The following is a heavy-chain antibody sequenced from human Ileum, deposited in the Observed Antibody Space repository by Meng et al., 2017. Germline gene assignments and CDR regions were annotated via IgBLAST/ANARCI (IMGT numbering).Heavy chain of an antibody. CDR3: ARGIGDIRVGFDY. D-gene: IGHD5-12*01. V-gene: IGHV4-4*02. Sequence: QVQPKEPGPGLVKPSGTLSLTCAVSGDSISSGNWWNWVRQSPGKGLEWIGEIFHGGTTNYNPSLKNRVTLLMDKSKNQFSLQLTSVTAADTAVFYCARGIGDIRVGFDYWGQGILVTVSS. J-gene: IGHJ4*02. CDR1: GDSISSGNW. CDR2: IFHGGTT.